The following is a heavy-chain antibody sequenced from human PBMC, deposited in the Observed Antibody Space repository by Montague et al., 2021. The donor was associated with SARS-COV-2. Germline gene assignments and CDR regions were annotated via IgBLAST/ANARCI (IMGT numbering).Heavy chain of an antibody. CDR3: ARRVSWVTMIVVVAYFDY. Sequence: SETLSLTCAVSGGSISGGNWRSRRRHPREKGLGWVGVIYNRRSTNYNPSLKSRVTISVDKSKNQFSLKLSSVTAADTAVYYCARRVSWVTMIVVVAYFDYWGQGTRFT. V-gene: IGHV4-4*02. D-gene: IGHD3-22*01. CDR1: GGSISGGNW. CDR2: IYNRRST. J-gene: IGHJ4*02.